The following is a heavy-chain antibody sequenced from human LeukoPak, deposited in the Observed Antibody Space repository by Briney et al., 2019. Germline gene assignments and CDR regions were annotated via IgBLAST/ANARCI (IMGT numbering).Heavy chain of an antibody. V-gene: IGHV3-64D*06. CDR2: ISSNGGST. CDR1: GFTFSSYA. D-gene: IGHD3-9*01. CDR3: VKGRRLRYFDWLLSWFDP. Sequence: GGSLRLSCSASGFTFSSYAMHWVRQAPGKGLEYVSAISSNGGSTYYADSVKGRFTISRDNSKNTLYLQMGSLRAEDTAVYYCVKGRRLRYFDWLLSWFDPWGQGTLVTVSS. J-gene: IGHJ5*02.